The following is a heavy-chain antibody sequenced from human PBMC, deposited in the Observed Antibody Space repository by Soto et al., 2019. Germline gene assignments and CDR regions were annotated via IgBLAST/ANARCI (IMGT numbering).Heavy chain of an antibody. V-gene: IGHV3-21*01. D-gene: IGHD2-2*01. Sequence: GGSLRLSXAASGFTFSSYSMNWVRRAQGKGLEWVSSISSSSSYIYYADSVKGRFTISRDNAKNSLYLQMNSLRAEDTAVYYCARDRDIVVVPVTAYYYYGMDVWGQGTTVTV. CDR3: ARDRDIVVVPVTAYYYYGMDV. J-gene: IGHJ6*02. CDR1: GFTFSSYS. CDR2: ISSSSSYI.